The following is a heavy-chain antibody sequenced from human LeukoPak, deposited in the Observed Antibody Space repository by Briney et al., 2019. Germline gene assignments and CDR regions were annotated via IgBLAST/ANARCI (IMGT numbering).Heavy chain of an antibody. CDR3: AKDGGLWVSAHWGDS. Sequence: GGSLRLSCAASGFTFSSDAMNWVRQAPGKGLEWVSVISDNGDRTYYADSVKGRFTISRDNYKNTLFLQMNSLRAEDTAVYYCAKDGGLWVSAHWGDSWGRGTLVTVSS. CDR1: GFTFSSDA. J-gene: IGHJ4*02. D-gene: IGHD7-27*01. CDR2: ISDNGDRT. V-gene: IGHV3-23*01.